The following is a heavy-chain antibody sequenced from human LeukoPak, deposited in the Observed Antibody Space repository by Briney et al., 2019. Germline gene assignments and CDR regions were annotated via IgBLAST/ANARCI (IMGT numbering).Heavy chain of an antibody. CDR3: ARGFDSGFDY. V-gene: IGHV3-74*01. CDR2: INSDGIST. Sequence: QPGGSLRLSCAASGFTFSSYWMHWVRQAPGKGLVLVSRINSDGISTSYADSVKGRFTISRDNAKNTLYLQINSLSAEDTAVYFCARGFDSGFDYWGQGTLVTVSS. D-gene: IGHD3-9*01. CDR1: GFTFSSYW. J-gene: IGHJ4*02.